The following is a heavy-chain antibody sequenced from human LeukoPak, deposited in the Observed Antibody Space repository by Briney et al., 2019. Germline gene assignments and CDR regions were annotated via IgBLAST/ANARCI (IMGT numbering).Heavy chain of an antibody. CDR1: GFTFSSSS. V-gene: IGHV3-74*03. CDR2: ISIDGSSI. CDR3: TRDYNGLSL. J-gene: IGHJ4*02. D-gene: IGHD3/OR15-3a*01. Sequence: GGSLRLSCAASGFTFSSSSMDWVRQAPGKGLVWVSRISIDGSSIAYADSVKGRFTASRDNAKNTIYLQMNSLRAEDTAVYYCTRDYNGLSLWGQGTLVTVSS.